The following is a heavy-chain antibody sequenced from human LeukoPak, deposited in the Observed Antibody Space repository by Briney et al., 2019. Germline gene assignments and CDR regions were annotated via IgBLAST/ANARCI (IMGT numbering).Heavy chain of an antibody. D-gene: IGHD2-15*01. Sequence: GGSLRLSCAASGFTFSTYSMNWVRQAPGKGLEWVSSIISSSRTYIYYADSVKGRFTISRDNAKNSLYLQMNSLRAEDTAVYYCAREGALLIDYWGQGTLVTVSS. CDR1: GFTFSTYS. J-gene: IGHJ4*02. CDR3: AREGALLIDY. CDR2: IISSSRTYI. V-gene: IGHV3-21*01.